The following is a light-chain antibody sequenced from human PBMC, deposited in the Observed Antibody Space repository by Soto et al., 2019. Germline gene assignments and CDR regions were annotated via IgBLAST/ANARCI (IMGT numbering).Light chain of an antibody. J-gene: IGKJ2*01. CDR2: KAS. CDR1: QSISSW. CDR3: QQYNTYPYT. Sequence: DIPMTQSPSTLSASVGDRVTITCRASQSISSWLAWYQQKPGKAPKLLIYKASSLESGVPSRFSGSASGTEFTLTINSLQPDDFAAYYCQQYNTYPYTFGQGTKLEIK. V-gene: IGKV1-5*03.